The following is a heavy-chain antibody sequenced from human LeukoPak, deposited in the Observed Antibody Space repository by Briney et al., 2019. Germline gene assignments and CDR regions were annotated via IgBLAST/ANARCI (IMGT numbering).Heavy chain of an antibody. CDR3: ARDPVGGSGFNGYYFDY. CDR2: IKQDGSEK. J-gene: IGHJ4*02. V-gene: IGHV3-7*01. CDR1: GFTFSSYW. Sequence: GGSLRLSCAASGFTFSSYWMSWVRQAPGKGLEWLANIKQDGSEKYYVDSVKGRFTISRDNAKNSLYLQMNSLRAEDTAVYYCARDPVGGSGFNGYYFDYWGQGTLVTVSS. D-gene: IGHD3-10*01.